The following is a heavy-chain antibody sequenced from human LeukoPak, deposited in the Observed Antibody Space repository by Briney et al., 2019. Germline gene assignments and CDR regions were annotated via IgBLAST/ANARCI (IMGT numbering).Heavy chain of an antibody. V-gene: IGHV3-74*01. CDR3: ARDGYGSVDY. CDR2: MDSDGSYT. CDR1: GFTFRNSW. D-gene: IGHD3-10*01. Sequence: PGGSLRLSCAASGFTFRNSWMHWVRQAPGKGLVWVSRMDSDGSYTSYADSVQGRLTISRDNAKNTLYLQMNSLRVEDTAVYYCARDGYGSVDYWGQGTLVTVSS. J-gene: IGHJ4*02.